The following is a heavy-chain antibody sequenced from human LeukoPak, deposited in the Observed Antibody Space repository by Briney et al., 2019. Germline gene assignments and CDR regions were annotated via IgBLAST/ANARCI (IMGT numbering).Heavy chain of an antibody. Sequence: AGGSLRLSCAASGFTFSNHAMHWVRQTPGKGLEWVAVISYDPINKFYADSVKGRFTVSRDNPKNTLYLQMDSLRDEDTAVYYCARRQLGIREESPFDIWGQGTMVTVSS. CDR3: ARRQLGIREESPFDI. CDR1: GFTFSNHA. CDR2: ISYDPINK. D-gene: IGHD7-27*01. V-gene: IGHV3-30*01. J-gene: IGHJ3*02.